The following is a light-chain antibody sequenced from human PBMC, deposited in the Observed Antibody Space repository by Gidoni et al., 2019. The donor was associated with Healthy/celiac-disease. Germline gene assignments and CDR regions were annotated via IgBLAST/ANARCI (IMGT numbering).Light chain of an antibody. J-gene: IGKJ3*01. Sequence: AIRMTQSPSSFPASTGDRVTITCRASQGISSYLAWYHQKPGKAPKLLIYAASTLQSRVPSRFSGSGSGTDFTLTISCLQSEDFATYYCQQYYSYPFTFGPGTKVDI. V-gene: IGKV1-8*01. CDR2: AAS. CDR3: QQYYSYPFT. CDR1: QGISSY.